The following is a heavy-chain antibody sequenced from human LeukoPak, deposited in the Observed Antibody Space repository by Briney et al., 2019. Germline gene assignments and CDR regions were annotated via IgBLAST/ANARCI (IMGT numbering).Heavy chain of an antibody. CDR3: ARSLGAGSYLDF. CDR2: INGNGGST. CDR1: GFTFSNYA. J-gene: IGHJ4*02. Sequence: GGSLRLSCAASGFTFSNYAMHWVRQPPGKGLEYLSAINGNGGSTYYATSVKGKFTITRDNSKNTLYLQMDSLSDEDMAVFYCARSLGAGSYLDFWGQGTLVTVSS. D-gene: IGHD3-10*02. V-gene: IGHV3-64*01.